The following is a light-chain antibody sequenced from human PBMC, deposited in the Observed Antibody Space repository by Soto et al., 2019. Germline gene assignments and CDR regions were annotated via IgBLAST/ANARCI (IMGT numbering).Light chain of an antibody. V-gene: IGKV1-5*01. CDR2: AAS. CDR1: QSISSW. CDR3: QQYGSSPIT. J-gene: IGKJ5*01. Sequence: DIQMTQSPSTLSASVGDRVTITCRASQSISSWLAWYQQKPGKAPKFLIYAASTLQSGVPSRFSGSGSGTDFTLTISRLEPEDFAVYYCQQYGSSPITFGQGTRLEIK.